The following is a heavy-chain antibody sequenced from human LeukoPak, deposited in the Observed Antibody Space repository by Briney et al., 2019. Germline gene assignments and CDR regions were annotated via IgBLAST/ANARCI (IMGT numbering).Heavy chain of an antibody. V-gene: IGHV3-23*01. D-gene: IGHD1-1*01. J-gene: IGHJ4*02. CDR1: GFIFSNYA. Sequence: TGGSLRLSCAASGFIFSNYALAWVRQAPGKWLEWVSGISRIGGSTHYADSVKGRFTISRDNSKNILYLQMNSLRAEDTALYYCAKDFVGTGNFRGGDYWGQGTLVTVSS. CDR3: AKDFVGTGNFRGGDY. CDR2: ISRIGGST.